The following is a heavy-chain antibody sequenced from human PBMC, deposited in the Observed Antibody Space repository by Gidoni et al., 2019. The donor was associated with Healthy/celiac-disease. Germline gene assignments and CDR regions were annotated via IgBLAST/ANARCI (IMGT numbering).Heavy chain of an antibody. Sequence: QVQLVESGGGVVQPGRSLRLSCAASGFTFSSYAMHWVRQAPGQGLVWVAVISYDGSNKYYADSVKGRFTISRDNSKNTLYLQMNSLRAEDTAVYYCVAAAGTPDAFDIWGQGTMVTVSS. CDR2: ISYDGSNK. D-gene: IGHD6-13*01. CDR1: GFTFSSYA. CDR3: VAAAGTPDAFDI. V-gene: IGHV3-30*04. J-gene: IGHJ3*02.